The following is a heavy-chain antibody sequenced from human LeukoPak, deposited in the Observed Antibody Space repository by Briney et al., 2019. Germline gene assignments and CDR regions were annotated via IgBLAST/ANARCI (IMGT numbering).Heavy chain of an antibody. Sequence: GGSLRLSCEVSGFIAGYNYMSWVRQAPGEGLEWVSVIYRGDTYYADSVKGRFTISRDDSKNTVFLQMNNLRVEDTAEYFCASYYYSSGSCYFDHWGQGTLVTVSS. CDR3: ASYYYSSGSCYFDH. CDR1: GFIAGYNY. CDR2: IYRGDT. V-gene: IGHV3-53*01. J-gene: IGHJ4*02. D-gene: IGHD2-15*01.